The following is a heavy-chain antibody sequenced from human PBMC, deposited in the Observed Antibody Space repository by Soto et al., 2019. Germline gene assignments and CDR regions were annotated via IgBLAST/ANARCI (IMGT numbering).Heavy chain of an antibody. V-gene: IGHV3-21*02. CDR1: GFTFSSYS. CDR3: ARDVYYYDSSAYWAY. D-gene: IGHD3-22*01. CDR2: ITGSSSYI. Sequence: EVQLVESGGGLVKPGGSLRLSCAASGFTFSSYSMNWVRQAPGKGLEWVSSITGSSSYIYYADSVKGRFTISRDNAKHSLYLQMNILRAEDTAVYYCARDVYYYDSSAYWAYWGQGTLVTVSS. J-gene: IGHJ4*02.